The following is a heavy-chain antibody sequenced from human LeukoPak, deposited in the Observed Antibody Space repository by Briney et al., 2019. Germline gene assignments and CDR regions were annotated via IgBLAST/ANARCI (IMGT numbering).Heavy chain of an antibody. Sequence: PGGSLRLSCAASGFTFDDYAMHWVRQAPGKGLEWVSGISWNSGSIGYADSVKGRFTISRDNAKNSLYLQMNSLRAEDTALYYCATSPGIAAVVDYWGQGTLVTVSS. CDR1: GFTFDDYA. CDR2: ISWNSGSI. D-gene: IGHD6-13*01. CDR3: ATSPGIAAVVDY. V-gene: IGHV3-9*01. J-gene: IGHJ4*02.